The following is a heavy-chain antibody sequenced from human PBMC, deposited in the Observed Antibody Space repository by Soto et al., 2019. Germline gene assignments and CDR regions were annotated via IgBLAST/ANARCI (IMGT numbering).Heavy chain of an antibody. CDR2: TYYRSKWYY. CDR1: GDSVSSNSAG. J-gene: IGHJ4*01. V-gene: IGHV6-1*01. Sequence: SQTLSLTCAITGDSVSSNSAGWSWVRQSPSRGLEWLGRTYYRSKWYYEYAVSVRGRITINPDTSKNQYSLQLNSVTPEDTAVYFCARGEQYSGRIFDYWGQGTLVTV. CDR3: ARGEQYSGRIFDY. D-gene: IGHD1-26*01.